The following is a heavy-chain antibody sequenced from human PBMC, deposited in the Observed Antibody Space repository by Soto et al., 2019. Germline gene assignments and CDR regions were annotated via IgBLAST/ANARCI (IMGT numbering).Heavy chain of an antibody. V-gene: IGHV1-69*13. Sequence: ASVKVSCKASGGTFSSYAISWVRQAPGQGLEWMGGIIPTFGTANYAQKFQGRVTITADESTSTAYMELSSLRSEDTAVYYCARSGPRTNWFDPWGQGTLVTVSS. CDR3: ARSGPRTNWFDP. D-gene: IGHD3-10*01. CDR2: IIPTFGTA. CDR1: GGTFSSYA. J-gene: IGHJ5*02.